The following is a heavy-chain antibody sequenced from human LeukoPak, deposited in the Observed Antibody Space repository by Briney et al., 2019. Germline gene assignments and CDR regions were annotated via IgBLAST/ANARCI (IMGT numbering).Heavy chain of an antibody. Sequence: PGGSLRLSCAASGFTVSSNYMSWVRQAPGKGLEWVSVIYSGGSTYYADSVKGRFTISRDNSKNTLYLQMNSLRAEDTAVYYCASSRIMLSGFYPGLFDYWGQGTLVTVSS. CDR2: IYSGGST. CDR1: GFTVSSNY. J-gene: IGHJ4*02. V-gene: IGHV3-53*01. CDR3: ASSRIMLSGFYPGLFDY. D-gene: IGHD3-22*01.